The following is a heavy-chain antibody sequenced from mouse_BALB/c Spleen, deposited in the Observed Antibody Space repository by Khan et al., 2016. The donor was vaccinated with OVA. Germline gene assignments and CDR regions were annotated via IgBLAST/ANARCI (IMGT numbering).Heavy chain of an antibody. V-gene: IGHV2-6-4*01. CDR3: ARAYYRYDGYYAMDY. Sequence: QVQLKESGPGLVAPSQSLSITCTVSGFSLSRYNIHWVRQPPGKGLEWLGMIWGGGGTDYNSTLKSRLSIRKKNSKSQVFLKMNSLQTDDTAMYYCARAYYRYDGYYAMDYWGQGTLVTVSA. CDR1: GFSLSRYN. D-gene: IGHD2-14*01. J-gene: IGHJ4*01. CDR2: IWGGGGT.